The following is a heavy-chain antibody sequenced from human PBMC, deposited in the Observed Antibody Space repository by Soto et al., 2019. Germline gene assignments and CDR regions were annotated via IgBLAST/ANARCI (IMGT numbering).Heavy chain of an antibody. V-gene: IGHV1-3*01. Sequence: ASVKVSCKASGYTFTRYTMNWVRQAPGQRLEWMGWINPDNGNTKSSQKFQDRVIIARDTSASTAYMDLSSLRSEDTAVYYCARGIATGQLDPWGQGTLVTVSS. J-gene: IGHJ5*02. CDR1: GYTFTRYT. CDR2: INPDNGNT. CDR3: ARGIATGQLDP. D-gene: IGHD2-15*01.